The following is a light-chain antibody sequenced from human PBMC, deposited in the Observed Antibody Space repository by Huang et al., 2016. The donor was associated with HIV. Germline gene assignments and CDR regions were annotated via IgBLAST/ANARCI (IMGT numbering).Light chain of an antibody. V-gene: IGKV3-15*01. CDR1: QSVSSS. J-gene: IGKJ1*01. CDR2: GAS. Sequence: IVMTQSPATLSVSPGERATLSCTASQSVSSSLAWYQQIPGQAPRLLIYGASTPATGIPARFSGSGSGTEFTLTITSLQSEDFAVYYCQQYSNWPPWTFGQGTKVEVK. CDR3: QQYSNWPPWT.